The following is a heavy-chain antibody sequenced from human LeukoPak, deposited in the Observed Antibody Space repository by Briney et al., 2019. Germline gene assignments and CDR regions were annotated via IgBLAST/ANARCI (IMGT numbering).Heavy chain of an antibody. D-gene: IGHD6-19*01. J-gene: IGHJ4*02. CDR1: GGSISSYY. V-gene: IGHV4-59*12. Sequence: SETLSLTCTVSGGSISSYYWSWIRQPPGKGLEWIGYIYYSGSTNYNPSLKSRVTISVDTSKNQFSLKLSSVTAADTAVYYCARVSKRSIAVAGTIDYWGQGTLVTVSS. CDR3: ARVSKRSIAVAGTIDY. CDR2: IYYSGST.